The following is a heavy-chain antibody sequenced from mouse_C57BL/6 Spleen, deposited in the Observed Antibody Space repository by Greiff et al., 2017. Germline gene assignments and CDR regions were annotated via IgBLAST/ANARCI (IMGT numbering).Heavy chain of an antibody. CDR1: CYSFTGYY. V-gene: IGHV1-43*01. CDR2: FHPSTGGT. Sequence: SGPELVKPGASVKISCKASCYSFTGYYMHWVKQSFEKSLEWIGEFHPSTGGTSYNQKFKGKATLTVDKSSSAAYMQLKSLTSEDSAVYYCAGGYYFDYWGQGTTLTVSS. J-gene: IGHJ2*01. CDR3: AGGYYFDY.